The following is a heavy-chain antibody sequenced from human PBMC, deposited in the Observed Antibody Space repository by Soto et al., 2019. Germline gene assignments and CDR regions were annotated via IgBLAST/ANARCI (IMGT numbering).Heavy chain of an antibody. CDR1: GDTFTEYS. J-gene: IGHJ4*02. CDR3: ARGGHVVVVTAALDY. V-gene: IGHV1-46*01. D-gene: IGHD2-21*02. Sequence: QVQLMQSGAEVKKPGASVKVSCKASGDTFTEYSIHWVRQAPRQGLEWMGTVNPSGGHTTYAQHFLGRVTMTRDTSPSTLYMELTSLTSEDTAVYYCARGGHVVVVTAALDYWGPGTLVTVSS. CDR2: VNPSGGHT.